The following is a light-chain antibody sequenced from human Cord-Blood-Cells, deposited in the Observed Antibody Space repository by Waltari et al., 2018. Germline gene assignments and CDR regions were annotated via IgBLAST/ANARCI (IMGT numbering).Light chain of an antibody. CDR1: SSDVVGYNY. J-gene: IGLJ1*01. CDR2: EVS. CDR3: SSYAGSNNFV. V-gene: IGLV2-8*01. Sequence: QSALTQSPSASGSPGQSVTISCTGTSSDVVGYNYVSWYQQHPGKAPKLMIYEVSKRPSGVPDRSSGSKSGNTASLTVSGLQAEDEADYYCSSYAGSNNFVFGTGTKVTVL.